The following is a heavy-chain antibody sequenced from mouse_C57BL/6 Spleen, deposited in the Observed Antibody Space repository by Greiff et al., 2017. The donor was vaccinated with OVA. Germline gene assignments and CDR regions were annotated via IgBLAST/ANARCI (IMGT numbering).Heavy chain of an antibody. V-gene: IGHV1-82*01. D-gene: IGHD1-1*01. J-gene: IGHJ2*01. CDR1: GYAFSSSW. Sequence: QVQLQQSGPELVKPGASVKISCKASGYAFSSSWMNWVKQRPGKGLEWIGRIYPGDGDTNYNGKFKGKATLTADKSSSTAYMQLSSLTSEDSAVYFCARSIVAYYFDYWGQGTTLTVSS. CDR3: ARSIVAYYFDY. CDR2: IYPGDGDT.